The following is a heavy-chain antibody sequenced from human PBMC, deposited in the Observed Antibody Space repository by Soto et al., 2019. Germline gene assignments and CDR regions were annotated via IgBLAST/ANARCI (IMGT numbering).Heavy chain of an antibody. J-gene: IGHJ4*03. Sequence: GESLKISCKGSGYSLTNYWIGWVHQMPGKGLEWMGLIYPGDSEIRYSPSFQGQVTISADKSISTAYLQWSSLQASDTGMYYCTRHPPSPGDACHPWGQLTPVTVPS. V-gene: IGHV5-51*07. CDR2: IYPGDSEI. CDR3: TRHPPSPGDACHP. CDR1: GYSLTNYW. D-gene: IGHD7-27*01.